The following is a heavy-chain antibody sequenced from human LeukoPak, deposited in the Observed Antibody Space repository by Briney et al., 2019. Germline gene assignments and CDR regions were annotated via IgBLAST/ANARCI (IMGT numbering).Heavy chain of an antibody. CDR2: INTDGSFT. J-gene: IGHJ4*02. CDR3: AREAKVGGALQY. Sequence: AGSLRLSCAASGFTFSDYWMPWVRQAPGKGLVWVSRINTDGSFTRYADSVQGRFTISRDTAKNTLFLQMNSLRAEDTAVYYCAREAKVGGALQYWGQGIVVTVSS. CDR1: GFTFSDYW. D-gene: IGHD1-26*01. V-gene: IGHV3-74*01.